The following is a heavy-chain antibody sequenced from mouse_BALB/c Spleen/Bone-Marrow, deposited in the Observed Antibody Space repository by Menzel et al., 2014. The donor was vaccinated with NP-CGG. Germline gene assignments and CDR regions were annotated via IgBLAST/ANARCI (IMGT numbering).Heavy chain of an antibody. CDR2: ISGGGSYT. J-gene: IGHJ4*01. Sequence: EVQLVESGGGLVKPGGSLKLSCAASGFTFGSYGMSWVRQTPEKRLEWVATISGGGSYTYYPDSVKGRFTISRDNAKNNLYLQMSSLRSEDTALYYCARQNGNYGYYYAMDYWGQGTSVTVSS. V-gene: IGHV5-9-2*01. D-gene: IGHD2-1*01. CDR3: ARQNGNYGYYYAMDY. CDR1: GFTFGSYG.